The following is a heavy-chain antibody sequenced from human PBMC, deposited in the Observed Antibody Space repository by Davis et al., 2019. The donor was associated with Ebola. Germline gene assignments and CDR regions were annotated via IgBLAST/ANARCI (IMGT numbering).Heavy chain of an antibody. Sequence: SETLSLTCAVSGGSISSGGSSCSWLRQPPGKGLEWIAFIFYSGSTYYNPSLKSRVTMSVDTSKNQFSLRLSSVTAADTAVYYCARAGGSNDYVWGTYLDYWGQGTLVTVSS. D-gene: IGHD3-16*01. V-gene: IGHV4-30-4*07. CDR1: GGSISSGGSS. CDR2: IFYSGST. J-gene: IGHJ4*02. CDR3: ARAGGSNDYVWGTYLDY.